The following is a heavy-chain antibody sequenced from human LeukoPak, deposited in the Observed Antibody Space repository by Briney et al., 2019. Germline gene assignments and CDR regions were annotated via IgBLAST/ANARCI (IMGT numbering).Heavy chain of an antibody. Sequence: SETLSLTCTVSGGSISSNYWSWIRQPPGKGLEWIGYIYYSGSTNYNPSLKSRVTISVDTSKNQFSLKLSSVTAADTAVYYCARGLAYCGGDCYSRYDAFDIWGQGTMVTVSS. D-gene: IGHD2-21*02. V-gene: IGHV4-59*01. J-gene: IGHJ3*02. CDR3: ARGLAYCGGDCYSRYDAFDI. CDR1: GGSISSNY. CDR2: IYYSGST.